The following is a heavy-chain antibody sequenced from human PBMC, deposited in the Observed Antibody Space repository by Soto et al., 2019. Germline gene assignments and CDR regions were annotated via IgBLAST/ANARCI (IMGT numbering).Heavy chain of an antibody. Sequence: EVQLVESGGGLVQPGGSLRLSCAASGFTFSSYWMSWVRQSPGKGLEWVANIKEDGSEKYYVDSVKGRFTISRDNAKNSQYLQMNSLRAEDTAVYYCARDRANTIFGVVITGWFDPWGQGTLVTVSS. CDR3: ARDRANTIFGVVITGWFDP. CDR1: GFTFSSYW. CDR2: IKEDGSEK. V-gene: IGHV3-7*03. J-gene: IGHJ5*02. D-gene: IGHD3-3*01.